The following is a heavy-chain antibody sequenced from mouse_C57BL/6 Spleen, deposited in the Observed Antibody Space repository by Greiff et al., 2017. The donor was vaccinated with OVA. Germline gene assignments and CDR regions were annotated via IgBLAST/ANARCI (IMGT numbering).Heavy chain of an antibody. D-gene: IGHD2-5*01. Sequence: VQLQQPGAELVMPGASVKLSCKASGYTFTSYWMHWVKQRPGQGLEWIGEIDPSDSYTNYNQKFKGKSTLTVDKSSSTAYMQLSSLTSEDSAVYYCAAYYSNYDFDYWGQGTTLTVSS. CDR1: GYTFTSYW. J-gene: IGHJ2*01. CDR2: IDPSDSYT. V-gene: IGHV1-69*01. CDR3: AAYYSNYDFDY.